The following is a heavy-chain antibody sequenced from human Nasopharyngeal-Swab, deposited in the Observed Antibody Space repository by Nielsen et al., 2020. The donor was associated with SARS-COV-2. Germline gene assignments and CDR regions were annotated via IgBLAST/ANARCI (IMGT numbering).Heavy chain of an antibody. CDR3: AEIFTSLLDDDFDV. D-gene: IGHD3-3*01. CDR2: ISYDGSNK. Sequence: GGSLRLSCAASGFTFSSYAMHWVRQAPGKGLEWVAVISYDGSNKYYADSVKGRFTISRDNSKNTLYLQMNSLRAEDTAVYYCAEIFTSLLDDDFDVWGQGTMVTVSS. J-gene: IGHJ3*01. V-gene: IGHV3-30-3*01. CDR1: GFTFSSYA.